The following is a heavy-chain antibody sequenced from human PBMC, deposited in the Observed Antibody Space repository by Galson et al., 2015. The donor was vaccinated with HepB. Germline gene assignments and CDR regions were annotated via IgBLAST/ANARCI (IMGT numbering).Heavy chain of an antibody. CDR1: GYTFTSYY. D-gene: IGHD4/OR15-4a*01. J-gene: IGHJ5*02. CDR2: MNPNSGNT. Sequence: SVKVSCKASGYTFTSYYMHWVRQATGQGLEWMGWMNPNSGNTGYAQKFQGRVTMTRNTSISTAYMELSSLRSEDTAVYYCARGALREAWFDPWGQGTLVTVSS. CDR3: ARGALREAWFDP. V-gene: IGHV1-8*02.